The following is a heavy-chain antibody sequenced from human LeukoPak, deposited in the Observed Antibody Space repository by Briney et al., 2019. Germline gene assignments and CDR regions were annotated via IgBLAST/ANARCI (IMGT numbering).Heavy chain of an antibody. CDR2: INSDGSTT. CDR3: ARASRSRFNLNYEYYYYMDV. J-gene: IGHJ6*03. CDR1: GFTFSSYW. Sequence: GGSLRLSCAASGFTFSSYWMHWVRQAPGKGLVWVSRINSDGSTTNYADSVKGRFTISRDNAKNSLYLHINSLRAEDTAVYYCARASRSRFNLNYEYYYYMDVWGKGTAVTVSS. V-gene: IGHV3-74*01. D-gene: IGHD1-7*01.